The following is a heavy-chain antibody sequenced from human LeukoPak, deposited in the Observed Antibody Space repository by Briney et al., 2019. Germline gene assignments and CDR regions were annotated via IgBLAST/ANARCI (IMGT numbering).Heavy chain of an antibody. D-gene: IGHD4-17*01. V-gene: IGHV4-39*01. CDR2: IYYSGST. CDR3: ARHYHGDYLGNWFDP. Sequence: NPSETLSLTCTVSGGSISSSSYYWGWIRQPPGKGLEWIGSIYYSGSTYYNPSLKSRVTISVDTSKIQFSLKLSSVTAADTAVYYCARHYHGDYLGNWFDPWGQGTLVTVSS. CDR1: GGSISSSSYY. J-gene: IGHJ5*02.